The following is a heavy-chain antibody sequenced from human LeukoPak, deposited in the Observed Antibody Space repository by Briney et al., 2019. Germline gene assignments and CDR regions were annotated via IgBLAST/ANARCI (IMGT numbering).Heavy chain of an antibody. V-gene: IGHV3-21*01. CDR3: GRAFPPLRTSSAGDL. CDR2: ISGRSSHI. CDR1: GFSSSDYD. D-gene: IGHD3-16*01. J-gene: IGHJ4*02. Sequence: PGRSLRLSCSPSGFSSSDYDMNWVRQSPGQGLECFSSISGRSSHIYYGDSVKGRFAISRDNAKNSLYLQMNSLGAEDTAVYYCGRAFPPLRTSSAGDLWGQGILVTVSS.